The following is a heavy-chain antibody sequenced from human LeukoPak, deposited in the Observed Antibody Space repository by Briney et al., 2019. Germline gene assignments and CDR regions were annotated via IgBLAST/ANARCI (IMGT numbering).Heavy chain of an antibody. J-gene: IGHJ4*02. V-gene: IGHV3-43*02. CDR2: ISGDGGST. D-gene: IGHD1-26*01. CDR3: ARPTYSGSYYWFDY. Sequence: PGGSLRLSCAASGFTFDDYAMHWVRQAPGKGLEWVSLISGDGGSTYYADSVKGRFTISRDNSKNSLYLQMNSLRAEDTARYYCARPTYSGSYYWFDYWGQGTLVTVSS. CDR1: GFTFDDYA.